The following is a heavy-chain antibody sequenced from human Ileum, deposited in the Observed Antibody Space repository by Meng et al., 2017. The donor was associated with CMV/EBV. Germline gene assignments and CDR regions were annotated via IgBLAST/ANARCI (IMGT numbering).Heavy chain of an antibody. D-gene: IGHD3-16*01. V-gene: IGHV3-23*01. CDR1: YA. CDR3: AKLGALIYYYSDGFYPYYFDS. J-gene: IGHJ4*02. Sequence: YAMAWVRQAQGKGLEWVSHISGSGDSTYYADSVKGRFTISRDNSKDTVYLQMNSLRAEDTAEYYCAKLGALIYYYSDGFYPYYFDSWGQGALVTVSS. CDR2: ISGSGDST.